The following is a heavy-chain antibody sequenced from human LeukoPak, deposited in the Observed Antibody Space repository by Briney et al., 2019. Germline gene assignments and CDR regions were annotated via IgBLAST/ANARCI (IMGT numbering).Heavy chain of an antibody. CDR1: GGSISSGGYY. Sequence: SETLSLTCTVSGGSISSGGYYWSWIRQHPGKGLEWIGYIYYSGSTYYNPSLKSRVTISVDTSKNQFSLKLSSVTAADTAVYYCAREPVSYGDYVHYYYGMDVWGQGTTVTVSS. D-gene: IGHD4-17*01. CDR3: AREPVSYGDYVHYYYGMDV. J-gene: IGHJ6*02. CDR2: IYYSGST. V-gene: IGHV4-31*03.